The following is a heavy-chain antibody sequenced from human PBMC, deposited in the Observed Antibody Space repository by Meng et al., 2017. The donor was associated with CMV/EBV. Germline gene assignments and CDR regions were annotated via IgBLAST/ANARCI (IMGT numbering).Heavy chain of an antibody. CDR2: IYTSGST. D-gene: IGHD3-22*01. CDR3: ARGGLYYYDSSGHFDY. V-gene: IGHV4-4*07. Sequence: VQLLWPGPVLVNPPPTLSLTGTVSGGSISSYYWSWIRQPAGKGLEWIGRIYTSGSTNYNPSLKSRVTMSVDTSKNQFSLKLSSVTAADTAVYYCARGGLYYYDSSGHFDYWGQGTLVTVSS. CDR1: GGSISSYY. J-gene: IGHJ4*02.